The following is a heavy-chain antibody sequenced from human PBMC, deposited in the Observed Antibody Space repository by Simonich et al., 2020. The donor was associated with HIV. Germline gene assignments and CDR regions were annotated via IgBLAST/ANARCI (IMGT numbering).Heavy chain of an antibody. CDR1: GFTFSSYS. D-gene: IGHD2-2*01. J-gene: IGHJ4*02. CDR2: FSSSSSYK. V-gene: IGHV3-21*01. Sequence: EVQLVESGGGLVKPGGSLRLSCAASGFTFSSYSMNWVRQAPGKGLEWVSSFSSSSSYKYYADAVKGRFTISRDNAKNSLYLQMNSLRAEDTAVYYCARDGRKGSSTSCSDYWGQGTLVTVSS. CDR3: ARDGRKGSSTSCSDY.